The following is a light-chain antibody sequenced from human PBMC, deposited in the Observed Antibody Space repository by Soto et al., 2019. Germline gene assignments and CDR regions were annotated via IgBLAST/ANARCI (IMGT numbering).Light chain of an antibody. V-gene: IGKV3-15*01. J-gene: IGKJ3*01. CDR1: QNIGSN. CDR2: GPS. CDR3: QHYHHWPPGVT. Sequence: EIVMTQSPGTLSVSPGERATLSCRASQNIGSNLAWYQQKPGQAPRLLFYGPSTRATGIPDRFSGGGSGTEFTLTISSLQSEDFAVYYCQHYHHWPPGVTFGPGTKVDL.